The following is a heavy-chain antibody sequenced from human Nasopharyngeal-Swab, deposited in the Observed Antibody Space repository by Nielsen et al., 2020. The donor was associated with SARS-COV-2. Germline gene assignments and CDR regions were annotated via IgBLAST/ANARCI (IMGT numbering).Heavy chain of an antibody. CDR2: IDWDDDK. J-gene: IGHJ5*02. Sequence: WIRQPPGKALEWLALIDWDDDKYYSTSLKTRLTISKDISKNQVVLTMTNMDPVDTATYYCARTRGYYYGSGSYSGWFDPWGQGTRVTVSS. CDR3: ARTRGYYYGSGSYSGWFDP. V-gene: IGHV2-70*01. D-gene: IGHD3-10*01.